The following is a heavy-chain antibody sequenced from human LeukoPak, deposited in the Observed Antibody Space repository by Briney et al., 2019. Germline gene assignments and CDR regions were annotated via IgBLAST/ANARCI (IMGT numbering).Heavy chain of an antibody. CDR2: VFYSGST. V-gene: IGHV4-59*08. CDR3: ARQYSSSWADRGDHIDY. CDR1: GGSISSYY. D-gene: IGHD6-13*01. Sequence: SQTLSLTRTVSGGSISSYYWSWIWQPPGKGLEWIGYVFYSGSTNYNPSLKSRVTISVDTSKNQFSLKLNSVTAADTALYYCARQYSSSWADRGDHIDYWGQGTLVTVSS. J-gene: IGHJ4*02.